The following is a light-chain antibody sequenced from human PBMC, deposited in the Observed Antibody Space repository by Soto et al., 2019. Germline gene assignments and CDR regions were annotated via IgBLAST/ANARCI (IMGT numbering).Light chain of an antibody. J-gene: IGLJ1*01. Sequence: QLVLTQPASVSGSPGQSITISCTGTSSDVGGYNYVSWYQQHPGKAPKLMIYGVTNRPSGVSSRFSGSRSGNTASLTISGLQAEDEAEYFCNSYTSSSTFVFGTGTKVTVL. CDR1: SSDVGGYNY. CDR2: GVT. V-gene: IGLV2-14*01. CDR3: NSYTSSSTFV.